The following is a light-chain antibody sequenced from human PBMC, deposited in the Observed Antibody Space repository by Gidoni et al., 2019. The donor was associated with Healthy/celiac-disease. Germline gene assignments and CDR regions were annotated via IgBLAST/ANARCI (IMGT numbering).Light chain of an antibody. V-gene: IGKV1-39*01. CDR2: AAS. CDR3: QQSYSTPRT. CDR1: QSISSD. J-gene: IGKJ1*01. Sequence: DIQLTPSPSSLSASVGDRVTITGRASQSISSDLNWYQQKPGKAPKLLIYAASSLQSGVPSRFSGSGYGTDFTLTISRLQPEDVATYYCQQSYSTPRTFGQGTKVEIK.